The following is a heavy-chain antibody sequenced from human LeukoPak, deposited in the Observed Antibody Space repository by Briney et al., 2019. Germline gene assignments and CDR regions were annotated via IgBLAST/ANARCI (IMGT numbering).Heavy chain of an antibody. D-gene: IGHD2-2*01. Sequence: PSETLSLTCAVYGGSFSGYYWSWIRQPPGKGLEWIGEINHSGSTNYNPSLKSRVTISVDTSKNQFSLKLSSVTAADTAVYYCARHHPYCSSTSCDRYYDFWSGPHYFDYWGQGTLVTVSS. CDR3: ARHHPYCSSTSCDRYYDFWSGPHYFDY. CDR1: GGSFSGYY. CDR2: INHSGST. J-gene: IGHJ4*02. V-gene: IGHV4-34*01.